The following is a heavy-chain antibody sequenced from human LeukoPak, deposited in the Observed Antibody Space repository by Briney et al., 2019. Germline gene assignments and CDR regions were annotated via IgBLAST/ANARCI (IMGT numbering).Heavy chain of an antibody. J-gene: IGHJ4*02. D-gene: IGHD4-11*01. V-gene: IGHV5-51*01. CDR3: ARQMTTVTTAFDY. CDR2: IYPGDSDT. CDR1: GSRFTSYW. Sequence: GASLKISCKGSGSRFTSYWIGWVRQMPGKGLEWMGIIYPGDSDTRYSPPFQGQVTISADKSISTAYLQWSSLKASDTAMYYCARQMTTVTTAFDYWGQGTLVTVSS.